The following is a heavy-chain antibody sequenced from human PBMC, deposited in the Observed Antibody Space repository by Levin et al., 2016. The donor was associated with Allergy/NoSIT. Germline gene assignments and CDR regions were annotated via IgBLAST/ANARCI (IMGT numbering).Heavy chain of an antibody. J-gene: IGHJ4*02. V-gene: IGHV3-73*01. CDR2: IKSKANNYAT. CDR3: TAIIPPAVSFDF. Sequence: VRQMPGKGLQWVGRIKSKANNYATAYSASVEGRFTISRDDSKNTAYLQMNSLKTEDTAVYYCTAIIPPAVSFDFWGPGNPGHRLL. D-gene: IGHD2-2*01.